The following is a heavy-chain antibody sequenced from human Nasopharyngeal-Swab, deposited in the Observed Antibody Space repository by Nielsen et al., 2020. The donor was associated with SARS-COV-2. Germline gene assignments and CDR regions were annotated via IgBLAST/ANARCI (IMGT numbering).Heavy chain of an antibody. CDR2: ISYDGSNK. CDR1: GFTFSSYG. J-gene: IGHJ6*03. CDR3: AHNRIGYYYYMDV. D-gene: IGHD1-1*01. Sequence: GESMKISCAASGFTFSSYGMHWVSQAPGKGLEWVAVISYDGSNKYYADSVKGRFTISRDNSKNTLYLQMNSLRAEDTAVYYCAHNRIGYYYYMDVWGKGTTVTVSS. V-gene: IGHV3-30*03.